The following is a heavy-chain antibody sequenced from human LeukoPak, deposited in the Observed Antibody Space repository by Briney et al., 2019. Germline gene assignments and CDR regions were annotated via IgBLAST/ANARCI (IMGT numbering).Heavy chain of an antibody. CDR2: IYYSGST. CDR1: GGSISSSSYY. V-gene: IGHV4-39*07. Sequence: PSETLSLTCTVSGGSISSSSYYWGWIRQPPGKGLEWIGSIYYSGSTYYNPSLKSRVTISVDTSKNQFSLKLSSVTAADTAVYYCARPSAVSWFEPWGQGTLVTVSS. D-gene: IGHD3-16*02. J-gene: IGHJ5*02. CDR3: ARPSAVSWFEP.